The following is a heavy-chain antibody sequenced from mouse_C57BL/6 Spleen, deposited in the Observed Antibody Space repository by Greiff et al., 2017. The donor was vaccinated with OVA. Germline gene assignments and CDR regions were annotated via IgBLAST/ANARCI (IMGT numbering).Heavy chain of an antibody. D-gene: IGHD2-3*01. V-gene: IGHV5-12*01. J-gene: IGHJ4*01. CDR3: ARSISLYAMDY. CDR1: GFTFSDYY. CDR2: ISNGGGST. Sequence: EVMLVESGGGLVQPGGSLKLSCAASGFTFSDYYMYWVRQTPEKRLEWVAYISNGGGSTYYPDTVKGRFTISRDNAKNTLYLQMSRLKSEDTAMYYCARSISLYAMDYWGQGTSVTVSS.